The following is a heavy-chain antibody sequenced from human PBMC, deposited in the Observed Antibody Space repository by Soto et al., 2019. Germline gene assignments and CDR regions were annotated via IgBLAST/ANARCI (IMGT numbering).Heavy chain of an antibody. J-gene: IGHJ4*02. V-gene: IGHV1-69*13. Sequence: GASVKVSCKASGGTFSSYAISWVRQAPGQGLEWMGGIIPIFGTANYAQKFQGRVTITADESTSTAYMELSSLRSEDTAVYYCARVGWFGESLKYYFAYWGQGTLVTVSS. CDR2: IIPIFGTA. D-gene: IGHD3-10*01. CDR1: GGTFSSYA. CDR3: ARVGWFGESLKYYFAY.